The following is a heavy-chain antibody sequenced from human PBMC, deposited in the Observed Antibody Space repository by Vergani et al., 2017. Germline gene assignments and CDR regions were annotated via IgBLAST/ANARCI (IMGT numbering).Heavy chain of an antibody. CDR1: GYSISSGYY. D-gene: IGHD6-13*01. Sequence: QVQLQESGPGLVKPSETLSLTCAVSGYSISSGYYWGWIRQPPGKGLEWIGSIYHSGSTYYNPSLKSRVTISVDTSKNQFSLKLSSVTAADTAVYYCARVLCVSSYPWWFDPWGQGTLVTVSS. V-gene: IGHV4-38-2*01. CDR3: ARVLCVSSYPWWFDP. J-gene: IGHJ5*02. CDR2: IYHSGST.